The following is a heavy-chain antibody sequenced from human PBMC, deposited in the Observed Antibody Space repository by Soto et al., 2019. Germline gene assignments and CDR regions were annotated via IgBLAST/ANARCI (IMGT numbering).Heavy chain of an antibody. V-gene: IGHV1-2*02. Sequence: AASVKVSCKASGYTFTANYMHWVRQAPGQGLEWMGWVNPNSGGTNYAQKFQGRVTMTRDTSITTAYMELSRLRSDDTAVYCCARSIAARRTVDYWGQGTLVTVPQ. CDR1: GYTFTANY. D-gene: IGHD6-6*01. CDR2: VNPNSGGT. J-gene: IGHJ4*01. CDR3: ARSIAARRTVDY.